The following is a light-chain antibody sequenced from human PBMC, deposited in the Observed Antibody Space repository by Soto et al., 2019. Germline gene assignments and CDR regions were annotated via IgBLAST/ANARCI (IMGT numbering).Light chain of an antibody. CDR3: QSHDSSLSGYV. Sequence: QSVLTQPPSVSGAPGQRVTISCTGSSSNIGAGYDVHWYQQFPGTAPKLLIYGDINRPSGVPDRFSGSRSDSSASLAITGLLPEDEADYYCQSHDSSLSGYVFGGGTKLTVL. CDR2: GDI. CDR1: SSNIGAGYD. J-gene: IGLJ3*02. V-gene: IGLV1-40*01.